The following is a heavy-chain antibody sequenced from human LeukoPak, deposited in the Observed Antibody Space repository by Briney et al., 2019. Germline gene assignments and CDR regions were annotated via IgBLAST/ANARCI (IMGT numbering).Heavy chain of an antibody. CDR3: ASIGDSSGYYPFDYMEV. D-gene: IGHD3-22*01. V-gene: IGHV3-7*01. CDR1: GFTFSSYW. CDR2: IKQDGSEK. Sequence: GGSLRLSCAASGFTFSSYWMSWVRQAPGKGLEWVANIKQDGSEKYYVDSVKGRFTISRDNAKNSLYLQMNSLRAEDAAVYYCASIGDSSGYYPFDYMEVWGKGTTVTVSS. J-gene: IGHJ6*03.